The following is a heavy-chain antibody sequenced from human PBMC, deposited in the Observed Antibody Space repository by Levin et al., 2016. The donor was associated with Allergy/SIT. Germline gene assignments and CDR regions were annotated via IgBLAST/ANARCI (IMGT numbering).Heavy chain of an antibody. Sequence: GGSLRLSCAASGFSFSTSSMNWVRQAPGKGLEWVSAISGSGGSTYYADSVKGRFTISRDNSKNTLYLQMNSLRTEDTAVYYCAKDPSGWYYFDYWGQGTLVTVSS. CDR2: ISGSGGST. J-gene: IGHJ4*02. V-gene: IGHV3-23*01. D-gene: IGHD6-19*01. CDR3: AKDPSGWYYFDY. CDR1: GFSFSTSS.